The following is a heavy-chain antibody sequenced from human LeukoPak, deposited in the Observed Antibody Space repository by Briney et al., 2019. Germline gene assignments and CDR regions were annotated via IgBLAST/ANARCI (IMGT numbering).Heavy chain of an antibody. D-gene: IGHD3-3*01. CDR1: GYTFTRYD. V-gene: IGHV1-8*01. CDR3: ARVSTYFGVVTDFDY. CDR2: MNPNSGNT. J-gene: IGHJ4*02. Sequence: ASVKGSCKASGYTFTRYDIKWVRQATGQGLEWMGWMNPNSGNTGYAQKFQGRVTMTRNTSISTAYMELSSLRSEDTAVYYCARVSTYFGVVTDFDYWGQGTLVTVSS.